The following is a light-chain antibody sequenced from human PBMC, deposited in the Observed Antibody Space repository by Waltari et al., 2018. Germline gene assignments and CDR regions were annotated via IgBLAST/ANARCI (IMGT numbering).Light chain of an antibody. CDR3: QQRSNWPLAT. V-gene: IGKV3-11*01. CDR1: QRVSSY. J-gene: IGKJ4*01. Sequence: EIVLTHSPATLSLSPGARATIPCRASQRVSSYLACYQQKPGPAPRPLIYDASNRATSIPARFSGGGSGTDFTLTISSLEPEDFAVYYCQQRSNWPLATFGGGTKVEIK. CDR2: DAS.